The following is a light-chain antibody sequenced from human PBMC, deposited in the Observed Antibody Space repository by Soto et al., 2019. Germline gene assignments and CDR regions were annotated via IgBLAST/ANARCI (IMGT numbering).Light chain of an antibody. Sequence: DIQMTQSPYTLSASVGDRVTITCRASQSISSWLAWYQQKPGKAPKLLIYDASSLESGVPSRFSGSASGTEFTLTISSLQPDDFATYYCQQYNSYRTFGQGTKVDIK. V-gene: IGKV1-5*01. J-gene: IGKJ1*01. CDR1: QSISSW. CDR2: DAS. CDR3: QQYNSYRT.